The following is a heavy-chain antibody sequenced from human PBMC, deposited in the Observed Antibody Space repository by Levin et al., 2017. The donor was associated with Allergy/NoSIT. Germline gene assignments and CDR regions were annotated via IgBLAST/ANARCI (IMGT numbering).Heavy chain of an antibody. D-gene: IGHD6-19*01. CDR2: INHSGST. CDR1: GESFSGYY. J-gene: IGHJ4*02. Sequence: GSLRLSCAVYGESFSGYYWSWIRQPPGKGLEWIGEINHSGSTNYNPSLKSRVTISIDTSKNQFSLKLSSVTAADTAVYYCARSVAGLDYWGQGTLVTVSS. CDR3: ARSVAGLDY. V-gene: IGHV4-34*01.